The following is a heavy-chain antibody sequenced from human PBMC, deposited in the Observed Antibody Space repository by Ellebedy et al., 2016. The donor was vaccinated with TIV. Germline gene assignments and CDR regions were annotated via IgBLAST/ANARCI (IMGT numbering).Heavy chain of an antibody. V-gene: IGHV3-30*04. Sequence: GESLKISCAASGFIFPTYAFHWVRQAPGKGLEWVGLISSDGTNNDYAGSVKGRFTISRDNSKNTIYLQMNSLRPEDTAVYHCARGGWNDVSYSGFDYWGQGTLVTVSS. CDR2: ISSDGTNN. CDR1: GFIFPTYA. J-gene: IGHJ4*02. CDR3: ARGGWNDVSYSGFDY. D-gene: IGHD1-1*01.